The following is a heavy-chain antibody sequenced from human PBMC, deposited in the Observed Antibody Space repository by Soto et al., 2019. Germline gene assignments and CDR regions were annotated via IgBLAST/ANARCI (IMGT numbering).Heavy chain of an antibody. CDR1: GFTFSSYA. CDR2: ISYDGGNK. D-gene: IGHD6-19*01. Sequence: PGGSLRLSCASSGFTFSSYAMHWVRQAPGKGLEWVAVISYDGGNKYYADSVKGRFTISRDNSKNTLYLQMNSLRAEDTAVYYCARDQLFVDSSGWTVYYYYGMDVWGQGTTVTVSS. J-gene: IGHJ6*02. V-gene: IGHV3-30-3*01. CDR3: ARDQLFVDSSGWTVYYYYGMDV.